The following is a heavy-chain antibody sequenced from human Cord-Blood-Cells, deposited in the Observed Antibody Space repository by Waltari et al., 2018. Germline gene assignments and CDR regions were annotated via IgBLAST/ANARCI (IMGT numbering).Heavy chain of an antibody. Sequence: QLQLQESGPGLVKPSETLSLTCTVSGGSISSSSYYWGWIRQPPGKGLEWIGSIYYSESTYYNPSRKSRVTISVDTSKNQFSLKLSSVTAADTAVYYCASYPPPKYCSSTSCYVGYYFDYWGQGTLVTVST. CDR2: IYYSEST. CDR3: ASYPPPKYCSSTSCYVGYYFDY. D-gene: IGHD2-2*01. J-gene: IGHJ4*02. CDR1: GGSISSSSYY. V-gene: IGHV4-39*07.